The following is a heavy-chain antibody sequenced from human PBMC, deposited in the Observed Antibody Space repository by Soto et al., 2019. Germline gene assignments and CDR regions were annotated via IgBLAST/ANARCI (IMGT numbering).Heavy chain of an antibody. CDR1: GRSISDYY. CDR3: ERERGEWVGDLLPRGWFGS. CDR2: ILYTGST. J-gene: IGHJ5*01. V-gene: IGHV4-59*01. D-gene: IGHD3-10*01. Sequence: SETLSLTCTLCGRSISDYYWSWLRQPPGNGLEWNGYILYTGSTNYNPSLKSRITLPRDTSSDQFPLTLSSVTAAHTAVYYCERERGEWVGDLLPRGWFGSCSRGTLVT.